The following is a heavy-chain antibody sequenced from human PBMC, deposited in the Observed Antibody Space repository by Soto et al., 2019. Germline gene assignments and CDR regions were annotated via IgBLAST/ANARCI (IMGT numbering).Heavy chain of an antibody. J-gene: IGHJ5*02. V-gene: IGHV1-18*01. Sequence: QVQLVQSGAEVKKPGASVKVSCKASGYTFTSYDITWVRQAPGRGLEWMGWISAYNGNTNYAQKLQGRVTMTTDTHTTTAYMELKSLTSDDTPVYYCARVPHDRMGWFDPWGQGTLVTVSS. D-gene: IGHD3-22*01. CDR1: GYTFTSYD. CDR2: ISAYNGNT. CDR3: ARVPHDRMGWFDP.